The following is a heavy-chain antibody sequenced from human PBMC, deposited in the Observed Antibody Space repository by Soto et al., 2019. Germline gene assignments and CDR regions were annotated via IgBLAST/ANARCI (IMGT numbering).Heavy chain of an antibody. CDR1: GGSISSYY. CDR3: ARDGLYSRSPEFDY. Sequence: TLSLTCTVSGGSISSYYWSWIRQPAGKGLEWIGRIYTSGSTNYNPSLKSRVTMSVDTSKNQFSLKLSSVTAADTAVYYCARDGLYSRSPEFDYWGQGTLVTVSS. V-gene: IGHV4-4*07. CDR2: IYTSGST. D-gene: IGHD6-6*01. J-gene: IGHJ4*02.